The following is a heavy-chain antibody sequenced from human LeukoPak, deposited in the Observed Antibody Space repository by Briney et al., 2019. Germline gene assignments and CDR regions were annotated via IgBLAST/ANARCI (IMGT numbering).Heavy chain of an antibody. CDR3: ARSVGGATDY. D-gene: IGHD1-26*01. J-gene: IGHJ4*02. Sequence: ASVKVSCKASGYTFTSYYIHWVRQAPGQGLEWMGLIIPSGGSTSYAQMFQGRVTITRNTSISTAYMELSSLRSEDTAVYYCARSVGGATDYWGQGTLVTVSS. CDR2: IIPSGGST. V-gene: IGHV1-46*01. CDR1: GYTFTSYY.